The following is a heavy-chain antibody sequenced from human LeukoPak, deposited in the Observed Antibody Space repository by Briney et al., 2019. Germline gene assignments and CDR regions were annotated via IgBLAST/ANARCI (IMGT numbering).Heavy chain of an antibody. Sequence: PSETLSLTCTVSGGSISSYYWSWIRQPPGKGLEWIGYIYYSGSTNYNPSLKSRVTISVDTSKNQFSLKLSSVTAADTAVYYCAGENPGTVTTPLNGMDVWGQGTTVTVSS. V-gene: IGHV4-59*01. D-gene: IGHD4-17*01. CDR1: GGSISSYY. CDR2: IYYSGST. J-gene: IGHJ6*02. CDR3: AGENPGTVTTPLNGMDV.